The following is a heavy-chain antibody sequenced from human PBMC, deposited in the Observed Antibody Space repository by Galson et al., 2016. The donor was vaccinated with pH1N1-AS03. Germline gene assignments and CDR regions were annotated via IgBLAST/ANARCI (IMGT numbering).Heavy chain of an antibody. CDR3: AVLPSPVRSGSVGDMNV. CDR2: MWFNEGAK. CDR1: GFTFTNYG. V-gene: IGHV3-33*01. Sequence: SLRLSCAASGFTFTNYGFHWVRQAPGKGLEWVAVMWFNEGAKYYADSVKGRFTISRDTSKNTVYPQMKSLRGNDTALYYCAVLPSPVRSGSVGDMNVWGQGTTVIVSS. D-gene: IGHD3-10*01. J-gene: IGHJ6*02.